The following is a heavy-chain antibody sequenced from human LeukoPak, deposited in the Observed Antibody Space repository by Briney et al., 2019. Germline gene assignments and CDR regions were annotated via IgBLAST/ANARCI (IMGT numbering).Heavy chain of an antibody. Sequence: GGSLRLSCAASGFTFSTHSMHWVRRAPGKGLEWVAIISYDGGIKYYADSVKGRFTIARDNSKNTLYLQMNSLRIEDTAVYYCARRVEGRGSYHNYAMDVWGQGATVTVSS. CDR2: ISYDGGIK. CDR1: GFTFSTHS. V-gene: IGHV3-30-3*01. D-gene: IGHD3-10*01. J-gene: IGHJ6*02. CDR3: ARRVEGRGSYHNYAMDV.